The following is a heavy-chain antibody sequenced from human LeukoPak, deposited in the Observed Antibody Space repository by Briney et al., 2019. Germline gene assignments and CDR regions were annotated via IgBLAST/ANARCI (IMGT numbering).Heavy chain of an antibody. Sequence: GGSLRLSCAASGFTFSSYEMNWVRQAPGKGLEWVSYISSSGSTIYYADSVKGRFTISRGNAKNSLYLQMNSLRAEDTAVYYCAELGISMIGGVWGKGTTVTISS. CDR2: ISSSGSTI. CDR3: AELGISMIGGV. V-gene: IGHV3-48*03. D-gene: IGHD3-10*02. CDR1: GFTFSSYE. J-gene: IGHJ6*04.